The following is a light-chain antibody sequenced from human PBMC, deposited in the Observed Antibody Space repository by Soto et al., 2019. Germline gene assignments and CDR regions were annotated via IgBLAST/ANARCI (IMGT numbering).Light chain of an antibody. Sequence: EIVMTQSPATLSVSPGERATLSCRASQSVSGNLAWYQQKPGQAPRLLIYGASTRSTGIPARFSGSGSGTEFTRTISSLQSEDFAVYYCQQYNNWAPLTFGGGNKVEIK. CDR1: QSVSGN. CDR2: GAS. V-gene: IGKV3-15*01. J-gene: IGKJ4*01. CDR3: QQYNNWAPLT.